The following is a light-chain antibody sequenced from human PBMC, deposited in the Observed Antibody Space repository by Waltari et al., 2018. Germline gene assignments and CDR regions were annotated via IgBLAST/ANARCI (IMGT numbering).Light chain of an antibody. Sequence: QSVLTQPPSTSGTPGPRVTLSCSGRSSTIGSNYVYSYQHLPGTAPKRLIYTNDQRPSGVPDRFSGSKSGTSASLAISGLQSDDESDYFCAAWDDTLSAVVFGGGTKLTVL. CDR1: SSTIGSNY. J-gene: IGLJ2*01. CDR3: AAWDDTLSAVV. V-gene: IGLV1-47*02. CDR2: TND.